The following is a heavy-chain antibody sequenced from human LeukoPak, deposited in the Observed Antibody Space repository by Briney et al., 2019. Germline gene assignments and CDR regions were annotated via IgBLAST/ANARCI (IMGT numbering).Heavy chain of an antibody. CDR3: ARFLLEFPMVRGVITDNNWFDP. CDR2: INPNSGGT. V-gene: IGHV1-2*02. D-gene: IGHD3-10*01. CDR1: GYTFTGYY. J-gene: IGHJ5*02. Sequence: ASVKVSCKASGYTFTGYYMHWVRQAPGQGLEWMGWINPNSGGTNYAQKFQGRVTMTRDTSISTAYMELSRLRSDETAVYYCARFLLEFPMVRGVITDNNWFDPWGQGTLVTVSS.